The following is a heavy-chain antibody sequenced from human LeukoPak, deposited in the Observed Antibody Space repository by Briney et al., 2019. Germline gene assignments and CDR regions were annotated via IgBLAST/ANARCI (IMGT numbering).Heavy chain of an antibody. Sequence: SETLSLTCAIYGGSFSGYFWSWFRQPPGKGLEWIGEINRSGSTNYNSSLSLKSRITISVDTSKNQFSLKLSSVTAADTAVYYCAVSAAALFDPWGQGTLVTVSS. J-gene: IGHJ5*02. CDR3: AVSAAALFDP. D-gene: IGHD6-6*01. CDR1: GGSFSGYF. V-gene: IGHV4-34*01. CDR2: INRSGST.